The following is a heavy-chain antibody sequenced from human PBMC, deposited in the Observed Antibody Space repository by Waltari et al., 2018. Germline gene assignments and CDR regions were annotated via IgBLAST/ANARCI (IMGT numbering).Heavy chain of an antibody. CDR1: GFTFSRYD. J-gene: IGHJ6*02. D-gene: IGHD4-17*01. CDR2: IGTPDDT. Sequence: EVQLVESGGGLVQPGGSLRLSCAASGFTFSRYDMHWVRQAPGKGLEWVSAIGTPDDTYYPVSVKGRFTISREDAKDSVYLQMNSLRAADTAVYYCARDGGTNGMDVWGQGTTVTVSS. V-gene: IGHV3-13*01. CDR3: ARDGGTNGMDV.